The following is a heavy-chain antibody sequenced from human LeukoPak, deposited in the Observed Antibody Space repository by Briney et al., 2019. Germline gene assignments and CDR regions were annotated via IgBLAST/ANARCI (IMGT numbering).Heavy chain of an antibody. D-gene: IGHD6-13*01. CDR2: ISAYNGNT. V-gene: IGHV1-18*01. CDR1: GYTFTSYD. CDR3: ARLTLKGQSHSSSWALDY. Sequence: GASVKVSCKASGYTFTSYDVHWVRQASGQGLEWMGWISAYNGNTNYAQKLQGRVTMTTDTSTSTAYMELRSLRSDDTAVYYCARLTLKGQSHSSSWALDYWGQGTLVTVSS. J-gene: IGHJ4*02.